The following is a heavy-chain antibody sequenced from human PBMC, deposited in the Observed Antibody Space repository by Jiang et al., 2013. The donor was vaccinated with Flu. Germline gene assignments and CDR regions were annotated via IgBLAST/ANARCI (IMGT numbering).Heavy chain of an antibody. CDR2: INTNTGNP. CDR3: TRSLCTGGVCFRGADYYTMDV. D-gene: IGHD2-8*02. J-gene: IGHJ6*02. Sequence: SELKKPGASVKVSCKASGYTFTTYAINWVRQAPGQGLEWMGWINTNTGNPTYARGFTGRFVFSLDTSVSTAYLQINSLEAEDTAVFYCTRSLCTGGVCFRGADYYTMDVWGQGTTVTVSS. V-gene: IGHV7-4-1*02. CDR1: GYTFTTYA.